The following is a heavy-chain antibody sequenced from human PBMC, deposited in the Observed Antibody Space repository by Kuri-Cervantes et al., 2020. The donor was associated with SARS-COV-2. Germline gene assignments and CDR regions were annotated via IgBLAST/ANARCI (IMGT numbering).Heavy chain of an antibody. CDR3: AIDLSDSSTPPHDP. J-gene: IGHJ5*02. D-gene: IGHD2-2*01. V-gene: IGHV3-9*01. Sequence: GGSLRLSCAASGFTFDDYAMHWVRQAPGKGLEWVSGISWNIGSIGYADSVKGRFTISRDNATNSLYLQMNSLRAEDTALYYCAIDLSDSSTPPHDPWGQGTLVTVSS. CDR2: ISWNIGSI. CDR1: GFTFDDYA.